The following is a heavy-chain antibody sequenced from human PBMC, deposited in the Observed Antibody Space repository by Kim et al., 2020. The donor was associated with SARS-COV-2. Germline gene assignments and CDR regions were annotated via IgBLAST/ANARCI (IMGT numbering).Heavy chain of an antibody. J-gene: IGHJ6*02. CDR3: ATPIVVNNYYYYGMDV. Sequence: GESLKISCKGSGYNSTSYWIGWVRQMPGKGLEWMGIIYPGDSDTRYSPSFQGQVTISADKSISTAYLQWSSLKAPDTAMYYCATPIVVNNYYYYGMDVWGQGTPVTVSS. V-gene: IGHV5-51*01. CDR1: GYNSTSYW. CDR2: IYPGDSDT. D-gene: IGHD3-22*01.